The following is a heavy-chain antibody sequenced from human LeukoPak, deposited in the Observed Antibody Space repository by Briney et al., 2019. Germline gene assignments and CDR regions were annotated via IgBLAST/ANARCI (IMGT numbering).Heavy chain of an antibody. D-gene: IGHD3-22*01. V-gene: IGHV4-59*01. CDR3: ASHASEVVMSFDY. Sequence: SETLSLTCTVSGGSISSYYWSWIRQPPGKGLEWIGHIYYSGSTNYNPSLKSRVTISVDTSKNQFSLKLSSVTAADTAVYYCASHASEVVMSFDYWGQGTLVTVSS. CDR2: IYYSGST. J-gene: IGHJ4*02. CDR1: GGSISSYY.